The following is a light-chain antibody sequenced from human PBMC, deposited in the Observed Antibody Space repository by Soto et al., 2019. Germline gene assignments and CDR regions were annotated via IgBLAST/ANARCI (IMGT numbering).Light chain of an antibody. J-gene: IGLJ2*01. CDR3: GTWDSSLSAAV. CDR1: SSNIGNNY. CDR2: DNN. Sequence: QSVLTQPPSVSAAPGQKVTISCSGSSSNIGNNYVSWYQQLPGTAHKLLIYDNNKRPSGIPDRFSGSKSGTSATLGITGLQTGDDADYYCGTWDSSLSAAVFGGGTQLTV. V-gene: IGLV1-51*01.